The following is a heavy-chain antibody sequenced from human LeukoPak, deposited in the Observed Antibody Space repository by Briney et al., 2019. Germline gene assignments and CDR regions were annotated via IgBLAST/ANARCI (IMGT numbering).Heavy chain of an antibody. CDR3: ARVRRYCSGGSCYDFDY. CDR2: IYYSGST. J-gene: IGHJ4*02. Sequence: SQTLSLTCTVSGGSISSGDYYWRWIRQPPGRGLEWIVYIYYSGSTYYNPSLKSRVTISVDTSNNQFSLKLSSVTAADTAVYYCARVRRYCSGGSCYDFDYWGQGTLVTVSS. V-gene: IGHV4-30-4*01. CDR1: GGSISSGDYY. D-gene: IGHD2-15*01.